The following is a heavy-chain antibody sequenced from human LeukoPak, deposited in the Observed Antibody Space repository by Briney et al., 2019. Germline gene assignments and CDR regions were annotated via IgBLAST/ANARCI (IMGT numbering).Heavy chain of an antibody. J-gene: IGHJ4*02. V-gene: IGHV4-4*07. CDR1: GDSISSYY. CDR2: IYTSGST. D-gene: IGHD1-26*01. Sequence: PSETLSLTCTVSGDSISSYYWSWLRQPAGKGLEWIGRIYTSGSTNYNPSLKSRVTISVDKSKNQFSLKLSSVTAADTAVYYCARERKIVGATEGYWGQGTLVTVSS. CDR3: ARERKIVGATEGY.